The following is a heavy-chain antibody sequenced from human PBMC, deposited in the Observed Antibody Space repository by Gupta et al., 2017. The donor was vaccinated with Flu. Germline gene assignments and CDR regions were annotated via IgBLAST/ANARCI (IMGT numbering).Heavy chain of an antibody. D-gene: IGHD1-26*01. V-gene: IGHV3-30*18. Sequence: QVQLVESGGGVVQPGRSLRLSCAASVFTFRSYGKSWVRQAPGRGLEWVAVISYDGSNKNYADSVKGRFSISRDNSKNTLFLQMNSLRAEDTAVYYCAKDRAVGTSSPGAFDMWGQGTMVTVS. CDR2: ISYDGSNK. J-gene: IGHJ3*02. CDR3: AKDRAVGTSSPGAFDM. CDR1: VFTFRSYG.